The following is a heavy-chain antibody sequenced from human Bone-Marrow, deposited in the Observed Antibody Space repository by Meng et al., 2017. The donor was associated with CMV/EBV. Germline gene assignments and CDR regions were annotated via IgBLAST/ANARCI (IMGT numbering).Heavy chain of an antibody. CDR2: INPNSGGT. D-gene: IGHD6-6*01. Sequence: ASVKVSCKASGYTFTGYYMHWVRQAPGQGLEWMGWINPNSGGTNYAQKFQGRVTMTRDTSISTAYMELSRLRFEDTAVYYCARAPYSSSSGGEYGMDVWGQGTTVTVSS. J-gene: IGHJ6*02. CDR3: ARAPYSSSSGGEYGMDV. V-gene: IGHV1-2*02. CDR1: GYTFTGYY.